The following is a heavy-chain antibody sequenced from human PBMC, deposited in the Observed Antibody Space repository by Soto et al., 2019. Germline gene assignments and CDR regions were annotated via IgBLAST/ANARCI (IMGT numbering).Heavy chain of an antibody. CDR2: IWYDGSNK. Sequence: PWGSLRLSCSASGFTFSSYGMHWGRQAPGKGLEWVAVIWYDGSNKYYADSVKGRFTISRDNSKNTLYLQMNSLRAEDTAVYYCARDLRYCSGGSCYFFVGHYYYGMDVWGQGTTVTVSS. CDR3: ARDLRYCSGGSCYFFVGHYYYGMDV. CDR1: GFTFSSYG. D-gene: IGHD2-15*01. J-gene: IGHJ6*02. V-gene: IGHV3-33*01.